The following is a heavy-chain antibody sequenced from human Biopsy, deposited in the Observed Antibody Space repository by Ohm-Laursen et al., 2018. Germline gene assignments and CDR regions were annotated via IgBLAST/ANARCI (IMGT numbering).Heavy chain of an antibody. D-gene: IGHD2/OR15-2a*01. J-gene: IGHJ4*02. CDR1: GYSIIPSGPEN. CDR3: ARGMRTTGWPYFDY. V-gene: IGHV4-61*01. CDR2: IYSGGNT. Sequence: GTLSLTCTLSGYSIIPSGPENWSWTRQPPGQGLQYIGFIYSGGNTNYNPSLRSRVTMSVDTSKNQFSLRLNSVTAADTAVYYCARGMRTTGWPYFDYWGQGILVTVSS.